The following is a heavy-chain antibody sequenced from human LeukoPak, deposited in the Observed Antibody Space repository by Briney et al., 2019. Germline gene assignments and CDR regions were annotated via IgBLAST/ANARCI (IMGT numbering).Heavy chain of an antibody. CDR2: INPNGGST. Sequence: ASVKVSCKASGFTFIGYYIHCVRQAPGQGLQWMGMINPNGGSTSYAQKFQGRVTMTSDTSTSTVYMELSSLRSEDTAVYYCARDGDYGTGSYYRGCIDSWGQGTPVTVSP. V-gene: IGHV1-46*01. CDR3: ARDGDYGTGSYYRGCIDS. D-gene: IGHD3-10*01. CDR1: GFTFIGYY. J-gene: IGHJ4*02.